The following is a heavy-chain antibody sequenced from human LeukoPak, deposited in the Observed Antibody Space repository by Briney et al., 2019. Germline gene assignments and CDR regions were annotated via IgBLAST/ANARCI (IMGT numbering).Heavy chain of an antibody. D-gene: IGHD5-24*01. V-gene: IGHV4-59*08. CDR3: ARHTAEKYNWFDR. CDR2: ISYSGST. Sequence: PSETLSLTCTVSGGSISRYYWSWIRQPPGKGLEWIGYISYSGSTNYNPSLKSRVTISVDTSKNQFSLKLSSVTAADTAVYYCARHTAEKYNWFDRWGQGTLVTVSS. CDR1: GGSISRYY. J-gene: IGHJ5*02.